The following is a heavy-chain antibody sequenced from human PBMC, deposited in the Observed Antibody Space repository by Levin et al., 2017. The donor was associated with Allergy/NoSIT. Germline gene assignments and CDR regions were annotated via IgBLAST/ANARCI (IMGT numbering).Heavy chain of an antibody. CDR1: GGSFGGSY. CDR2: INHSGSP. V-gene: IGHV4-34*01. J-gene: IGHJ6*03. Sequence: SETLSLTCAVSGGSFGGSYWNWVRQPPGEGLEWIGEINHSGSPKYNPSLKSRVTISVDTSKNQFSLNLTSVSAADTAVYFCARGERPRITMVRGIITFTNYYMDVWGKGTTVTVSS. D-gene: IGHD3-10*01. CDR3: ARGERPRITMVRGIITFTNYYMDV.